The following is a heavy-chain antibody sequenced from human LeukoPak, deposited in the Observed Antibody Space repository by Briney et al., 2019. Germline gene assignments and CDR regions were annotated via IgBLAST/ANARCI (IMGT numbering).Heavy chain of an antibody. D-gene: IGHD2-2*01. Sequence: PSETLSLTCTVSGYSITSGYNWGWIRQSPGQGLEWIGSVYHSGSGSAFYSPSLKSRITMSIDTSKNQFALKVSSVTAADTAVFYCVRVHCSTTSCAGIDSWGQGTLVTVSS. CDR2: VYHSGSGSA. V-gene: IGHV4-38-2*02. CDR3: VRVHCSTTSCAGIDS. J-gene: IGHJ4*02. CDR1: GYSITSGYN.